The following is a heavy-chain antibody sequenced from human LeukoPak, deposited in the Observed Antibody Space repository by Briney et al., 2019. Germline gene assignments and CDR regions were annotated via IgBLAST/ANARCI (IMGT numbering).Heavy chain of an antibody. CDR1: GGSFSGYY. CDR2: INHSGST. Sequence: SETLSLTCAVYGGSFSGYYWSWIRQPPGKGLEWIGEINHSGSTNYNPSLKSRVTISVDPSKNQFSLKLSSVTAADTAVYYCARGISITMVRGVMERWFDPWGQGTLVTVSS. J-gene: IGHJ5*02. V-gene: IGHV4-34*01. CDR3: ARGISITMVRGVMERWFDP. D-gene: IGHD3-10*01.